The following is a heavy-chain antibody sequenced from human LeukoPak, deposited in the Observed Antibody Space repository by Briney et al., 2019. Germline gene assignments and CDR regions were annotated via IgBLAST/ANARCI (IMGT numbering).Heavy chain of an antibody. CDR1: GGSISSYY. V-gene: IGHV4-4*07. D-gene: IGHD3-3*01. CDR2: IYTSGST. CDR3: ARIITIFGVVTYFDY. J-gene: IGHJ4*02. Sequence: SETLSLTCTVSGGSISSYYWSWIRQPAGKGLEWIGRIYTSGSTNYNPSLKSRVTMSVDTSKNQFSLKLSSVTAADTAVYYCARIITIFGVVTYFDYWGQGTLVTVSS.